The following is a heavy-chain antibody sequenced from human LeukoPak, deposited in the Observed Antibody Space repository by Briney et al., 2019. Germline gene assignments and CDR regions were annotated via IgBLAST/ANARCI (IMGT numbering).Heavy chain of an antibody. CDR1: GGSFSGYY. CDR3: ARGPKITMVRGVKRGWFDP. D-gene: IGHD3-10*01. Sequence: SETLSLTCAVYGGSFSGYYWSWIRQPPGKGLEWMGEINHSESTNYNPSLKSRVTISVDTSKNQFSLKLSSVTAADTVVYYCARGPKITMVRGVKRGWFDPWGQGTLVTVSS. V-gene: IGHV4-34*01. CDR2: INHSEST. J-gene: IGHJ5*02.